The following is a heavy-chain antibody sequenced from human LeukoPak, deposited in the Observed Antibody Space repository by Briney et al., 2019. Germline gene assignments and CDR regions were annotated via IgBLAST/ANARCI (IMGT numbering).Heavy chain of an antibody. D-gene: IGHD2-2*02. J-gene: IGHJ4*02. V-gene: IGHV4-59*01. CDR1: GGSISSYY. CDR2: IYNSGRT. CDR3: ARTQGYCSSTSCYTPFDY. Sequence: SETLSLTCTVSGGSISSYYWSWIRQPPGEGLEWIGYIYNSGRTYYNPSLKSRVTISVDTSKNQFSLNLSSLTAADTAVYYCARTQGYCSSTSCYTPFDYWGQGTLVTVSS.